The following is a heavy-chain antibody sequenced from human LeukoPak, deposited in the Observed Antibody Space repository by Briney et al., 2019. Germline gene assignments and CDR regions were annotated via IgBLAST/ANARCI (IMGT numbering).Heavy chain of an antibody. D-gene: IGHD6-13*01. CDR1: GYTFSGYY. J-gene: IGHJ3*02. CDR3: ARVAPRIAAAGTGRSAFDI. V-gene: IGHV1-2*06. Sequence: GASVKVSCKASGYTFSGYYTHWVRQAPGQGLEWMGRINPNSGGTNFAQKFQGRVTMTRDTSISTAYMQLSRLRSDDTAVYYCARVAPRIAAAGTGRSAFDIWGQGTMVTVSS. CDR2: INPNSGGT.